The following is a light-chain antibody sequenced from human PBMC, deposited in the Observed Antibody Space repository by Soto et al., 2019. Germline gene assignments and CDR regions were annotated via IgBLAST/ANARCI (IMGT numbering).Light chain of an antibody. CDR3: SSYAGSNNYVV. J-gene: IGLJ2*01. V-gene: IGLV2-8*01. CDR1: SSDVGGYNY. CDR2: EVS. Sequence: QSALTQPPSASGSPGQSVTISCTGTSSDVGGYNYVSWFQQHPGKAPKLMIYEVSKRPSGVPDRFSGSKSGNTASLTVSGLQAEDEVDYYCSSYAGSNNYVVFGGGALLTVL.